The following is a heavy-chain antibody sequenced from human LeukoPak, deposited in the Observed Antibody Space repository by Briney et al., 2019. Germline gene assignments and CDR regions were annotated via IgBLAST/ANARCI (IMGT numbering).Heavy chain of an antibody. J-gene: IGHJ5*02. CDR2: INPSGGST. V-gene: IGHV1-46*01. CDR1: GYTFTSYY. CDR3: ARGRSGLFDP. D-gene: IGHD3-3*01. Sequence: ASVKVSCKASGYTFTSYYMHWVRQSPGQGLEWMGIINPSGGSTSYAQKFQGRVTMTSDTSTSTVYMELSSLRSDDTAVYYCARGRSGLFDPWGQGTLVTVSS.